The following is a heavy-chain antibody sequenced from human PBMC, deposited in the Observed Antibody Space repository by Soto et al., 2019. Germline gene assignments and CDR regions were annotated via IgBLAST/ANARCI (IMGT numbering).Heavy chain of an antibody. CDR1: GGSISNRRYY. D-gene: IGHD2-8*02. V-gene: IGHV4-39*01. CDR2: IHYSGST. CDR3: ASHVSLGYCTAIRCDLLSWFDV. J-gene: IGHJ5*02. Sequence: QLQLQESGPGLVKPSETLSLTCTVSGGSISNRRYYWGWIRQPPGKGLEWIGSIHYSGSTYDNPSLKSRVTISVDTSKNQMSLKLKSVSAADTAVYYCASHVSLGYCTAIRCDLLSWFDVWGQGTLVTVSS.